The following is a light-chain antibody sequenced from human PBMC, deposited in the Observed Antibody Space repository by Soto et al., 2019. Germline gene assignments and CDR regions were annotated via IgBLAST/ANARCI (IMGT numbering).Light chain of an antibody. CDR3: CSYAGFTTYV. V-gene: IGLV2-18*02. CDR1: STDFVTYNR. Sequence: QSALTQPPSVSGSPGQSVTISCTGTSTDFVTYNRVSWYQQPPGTAPKLIVYEASNRPSGVPDRFSESKSGNTASLTISGLQAADEADYYCCSYAGFTTYVFGSGTKVTVL. CDR2: EAS. J-gene: IGLJ1*01.